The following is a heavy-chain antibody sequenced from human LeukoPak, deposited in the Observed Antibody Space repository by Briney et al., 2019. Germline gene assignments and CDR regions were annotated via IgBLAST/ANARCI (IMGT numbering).Heavy chain of an antibody. V-gene: IGHV3-30*18. CDR1: GFTFSSYG. CDR2: ISYDGSNK. D-gene: IGHD3-10*01. CDR3: AKDRLPMIRGVDY. J-gene: IGHJ4*02. Sequence: PGGSLRLSCAASGFTFSSYGMHWVRQAPGKGLEWVAVISYDGSNKYYADSVKGRFTISRDNSKNTLYLQINSLRVEDTAVYYCAKDRLPMIRGVDYWGQGTLVTVSS.